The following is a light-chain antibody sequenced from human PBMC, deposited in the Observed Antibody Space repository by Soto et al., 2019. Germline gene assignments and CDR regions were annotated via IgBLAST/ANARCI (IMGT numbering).Light chain of an antibody. Sequence: QLVLTQSPSASASLGASVKLTCTLSSGHSNYAIAWHQQQPEKGPRYLMKLNSDGRHSKGDGIPDRFSGSSSGAERYLIISSLQSEDEADYYCQTWGTGIPVFGGGTKLTVL. CDR1: SGHSNYA. J-gene: IGLJ2*01. CDR3: QTWGTGIPV. V-gene: IGLV4-69*01. CDR2: LNSDGRH.